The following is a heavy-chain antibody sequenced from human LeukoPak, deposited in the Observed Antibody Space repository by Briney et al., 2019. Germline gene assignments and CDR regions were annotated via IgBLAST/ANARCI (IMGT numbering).Heavy chain of an antibody. CDR3: ARIAIEWFDP. CDR2: IHYSGST. J-gene: IGHJ5*02. Sequence: SETLSPTCIVSGGSISSTTYYWGWIRQPPGKGLEWIGSIHYSGSTYYNPSLKSRVTISVDTSKNHFSLKLGSVTAADTAVYYCARIAIEWFDPWGQGTLVTVSS. D-gene: IGHD2-21*01. CDR1: GGSISSTTYY. V-gene: IGHV4-39*02.